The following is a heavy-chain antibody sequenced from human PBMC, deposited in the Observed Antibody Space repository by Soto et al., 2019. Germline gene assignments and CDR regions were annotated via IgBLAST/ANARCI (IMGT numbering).Heavy chain of an antibody. CDR1: GFTFSSYG. CDR3: ARDMTTVTTGSYYYYGMDV. Sequence: GGSLRLSCAASGFTFSSYGMHWVRQAPGKGLEWVAVIWYDGSNKYYADSVKGRFTISRDNSKNTLYLQMNSLRAEDTAVYYCARDMTTVTTGSYYYYGMDVWGQGTTVTVSS. V-gene: IGHV3-33*01. CDR2: IWYDGSNK. J-gene: IGHJ6*02. D-gene: IGHD4-4*01.